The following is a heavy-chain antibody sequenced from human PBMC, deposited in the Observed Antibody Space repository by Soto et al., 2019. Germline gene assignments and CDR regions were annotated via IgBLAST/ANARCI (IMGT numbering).Heavy chain of an antibody. J-gene: IGHJ4*02. Sequence: ASVKVSCKASGYTITSYAMHWVRQAPGQRLEWMGWINAGNGNTKYSQKFQGRVTITRDTSASTAYMELSSLRSEDTAVYYCASKLGVPAASAYFDYWGQGTLVTVSS. CDR3: ASKLGVPAASAYFDY. CDR2: INAGNGNT. D-gene: IGHD2-2*01. V-gene: IGHV1-3*01. CDR1: GYTITSYA.